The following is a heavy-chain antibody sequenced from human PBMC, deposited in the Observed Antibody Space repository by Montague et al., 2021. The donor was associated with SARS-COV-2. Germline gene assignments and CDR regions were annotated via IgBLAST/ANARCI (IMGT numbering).Heavy chain of an antibody. J-gene: IGHJ6*02. CDR1: GGSVSTNVFS. D-gene: IGHD6-13*01. V-gene: IGHV4-39*01. CDR2: VYYTGNT. CDR3: ARVGRQQLVRLSGMDV. Sequence: SETLSLTCTVSGGSVSTNVFSWGWIRQPPGKGLEWIGNVYYTGNTYYNPPLKSRVTISVDTSRGQFSLNLISLTAADTAVYYCARVGRQQLVRLSGMDVWGQGTTVTVSS.